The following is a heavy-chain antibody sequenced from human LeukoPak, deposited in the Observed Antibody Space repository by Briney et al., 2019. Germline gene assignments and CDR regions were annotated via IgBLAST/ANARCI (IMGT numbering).Heavy chain of an antibody. CDR2: INPDAGDT. Sequence: ASVKVSFKASGYSFTDYFLYWVRQAPGQGLEWMGRINPDAGDTNYAQTFQGRITMTRDTSISTAYMELSSLKSDDTAVYYCARLSTAIRHWLAASDIWGQGTVVTVSS. D-gene: IGHD6-19*01. CDR3: ARLSTAIRHWLAASDI. V-gene: IGHV1-2*06. J-gene: IGHJ3*02. CDR1: GYSFTDYF.